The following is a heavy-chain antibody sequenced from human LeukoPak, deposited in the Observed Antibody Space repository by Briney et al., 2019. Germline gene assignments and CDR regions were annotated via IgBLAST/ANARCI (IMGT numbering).Heavy chain of an antibody. CDR2: ISYDGSNK. Sequence: HSGGSLRLSCAASGFTFSSYAMHWVRQAPGKGLEWVAGISYDGSNKYYADSVKGRFTISRDNSKNTLYLQMNSLRAEDTAVYYCARDKKHYSSSWFFDYWGQGTLVTVSS. V-gene: IGHV3-30-3*01. J-gene: IGHJ4*02. D-gene: IGHD6-13*01. CDR1: GFTFSSYA. CDR3: ARDKKHYSSSWFFDY.